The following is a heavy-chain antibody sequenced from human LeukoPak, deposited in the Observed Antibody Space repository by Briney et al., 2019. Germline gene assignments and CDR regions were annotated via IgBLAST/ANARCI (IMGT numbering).Heavy chain of an antibody. Sequence: GASVKVSCKASGYTFISYAMHWVRQAPGQRLEWMGWINAGNGNTKYSQKFQGRVTITRDTSASTAYMELSSLRSEDTAVYYCARGGYCSSTSCSDLGYWGQGTLVTVSS. CDR3: ARGGYCSSTSCSDLGY. V-gene: IGHV1-3*01. D-gene: IGHD2-2*01. CDR1: GYTFISYA. CDR2: INAGNGNT. J-gene: IGHJ4*02.